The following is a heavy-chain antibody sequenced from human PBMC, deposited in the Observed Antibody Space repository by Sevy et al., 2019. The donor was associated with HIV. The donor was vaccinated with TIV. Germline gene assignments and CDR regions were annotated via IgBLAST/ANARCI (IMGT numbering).Heavy chain of an antibody. CDR3: VGPKLTYTNGWHYFDY. CDR1: GASISNTAYY. D-gene: IGHD2-8*01. V-gene: IGHV4-39*01. Sequence: SETLSLTCIVSGASISNTAYYWGWIRQSPGRGLEWIASIRHGGYTFYNPSLKSRVTISTDTSKNQFSLKLTSVSAADTSIYYCVGPKLTYTNGWHYFDYWGQGTVVTVSS. CDR2: IRHGGYT. J-gene: IGHJ4*02.